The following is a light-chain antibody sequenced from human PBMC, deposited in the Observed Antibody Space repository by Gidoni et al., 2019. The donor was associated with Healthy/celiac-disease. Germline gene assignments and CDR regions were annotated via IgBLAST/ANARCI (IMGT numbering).Light chain of an antibody. J-gene: IGKJ1*01. CDR1: QSVSNNS. V-gene: IGKV3-20*01. Sequence: IVLTQSPGTLALSLGEGATLSCRASQSVSNNSLAWYQQKPGQAPRLLIYGASSRATGIPDRFSGSGSGTDFTLTISRLEPEDFAVYYCQQYGSSPWTFGQGTKVEIK. CDR3: QQYGSSPWT. CDR2: GAS.